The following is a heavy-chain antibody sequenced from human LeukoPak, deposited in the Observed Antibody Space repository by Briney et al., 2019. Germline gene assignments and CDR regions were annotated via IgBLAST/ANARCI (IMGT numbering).Heavy chain of an antibody. Sequence: SETLSLTCIVSGGSITSNTYFWDWIRQTPGKGLEWIGSIYYSGSTYYNPSLKSRVTISLDTSKNQFSLKLSSVTAADTAVYYCATKIVSGSYFGAFDIWGQGTMVTVSS. V-gene: IGHV4-39*07. D-gene: IGHD1-26*01. CDR2: IYYSGST. CDR3: ATKIVSGSYFGAFDI. CDR1: GGSITSNTYF. J-gene: IGHJ3*02.